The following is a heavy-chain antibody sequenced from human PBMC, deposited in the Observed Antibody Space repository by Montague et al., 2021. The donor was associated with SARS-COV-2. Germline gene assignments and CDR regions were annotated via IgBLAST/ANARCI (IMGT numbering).Heavy chain of an antibody. CDR1: GGSCSGDY. J-gene: IGHJ6*02. D-gene: IGHD2-2*01. V-gene: IGHV4-34*01. CDR3: ARVRAVPAAMRIFSLGRSYYGMDV. CDR2: IKHSGST. Sequence: SETLSLTCAVDGGSCSGDYWGWIGRPQGRRLESIGEIKHSGSTNYNPSLKSRVTISVDTSKNQFSLKLSSVTAADTAVYYCARVRAVPAAMRIFSLGRSYYGMDVWGQGTTVTVSS.